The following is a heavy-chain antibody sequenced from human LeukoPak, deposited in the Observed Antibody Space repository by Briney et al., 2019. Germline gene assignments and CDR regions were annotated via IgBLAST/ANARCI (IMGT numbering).Heavy chain of an antibody. J-gene: IGHJ3*02. CDR2: IYGGGST. CDR3: ARGLRIAARHDAFDI. D-gene: IGHD6-6*01. Sequence: GGSLRLLCAASGFTEWNNYMMCVREAPGKGGQGVSVIYGGGSTYYADSVKGRFTISRDNSKNTLYLQMNSMRAEDTAVYYCARGLRIAARHDAFDIWGQGTMVTVTS. V-gene: IGHV3-53*01. CDR1: GFTEWNNY.